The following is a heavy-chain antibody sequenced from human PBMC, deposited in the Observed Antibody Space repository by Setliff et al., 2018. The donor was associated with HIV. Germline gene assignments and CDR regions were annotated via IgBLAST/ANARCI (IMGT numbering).Heavy chain of an antibody. J-gene: IGHJ5*02. D-gene: IGHD2-8*01. Sequence: PGESLKISCAASGFTFSGAEIHWVRQASGKRLEWVGRIRSKADKYATDYGASAKGRFIISRDDSKKTAYLQMSSLRAEDTAMYYCLLPCTSGWHNWADPWGQGTLVTVSS. CDR1: GFTFSGAE. V-gene: IGHV3-73*01. CDR3: LLPCTSGWHNWADP. CDR2: IRSKADKYAT.